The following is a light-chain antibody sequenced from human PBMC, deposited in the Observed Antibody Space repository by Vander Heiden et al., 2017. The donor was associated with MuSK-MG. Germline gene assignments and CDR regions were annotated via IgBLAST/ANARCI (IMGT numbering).Light chain of an antibody. Sequence: DIQLTQSPSFLSASVGDRVTITCRASQGISSYLAWYQQKPGKAPKLLIYSASTLHSGVPSRFSGSGSGPEFTLTISSLQPEDFATYYCLQLNNYPLTFGGGTRVEIK. J-gene: IGKJ4*01. CDR1: QGISSY. CDR2: SAS. V-gene: IGKV1-9*01. CDR3: LQLNNYPLT.